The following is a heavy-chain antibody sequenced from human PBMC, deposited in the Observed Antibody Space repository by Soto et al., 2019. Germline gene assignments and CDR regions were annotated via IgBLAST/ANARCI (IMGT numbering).Heavy chain of an antibody. Sequence: SETLSLTCTVSGVSISSYYWSWIRQPPGKGLEWIGYIYYSGSTNYNPSLKSRVTISVDTSKNQFSLKLSSVTAADTAVYYCARLILCGGDCYKFDPWGQGTLVTVSS. D-gene: IGHD2-21*02. CDR2: IYYSGST. J-gene: IGHJ5*02. CDR1: GVSISSYY. V-gene: IGHV4-59*01. CDR3: ARLILCGGDCYKFDP.